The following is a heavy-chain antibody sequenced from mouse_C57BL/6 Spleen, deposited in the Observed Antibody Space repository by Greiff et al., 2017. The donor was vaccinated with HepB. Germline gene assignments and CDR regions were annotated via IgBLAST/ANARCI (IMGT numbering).Heavy chain of an antibody. Sequence: QVQLQQSGPGLVQPSQSLSITCTVSGFSLTSYGVHWVRQSPGKGLEWLGVIWSGGSTDYNAAFISRLSISKDNSKSQVFFKMNSLQADDTAIYYCARGIYYGYDRGFDYWGQGTTLTVSS. CDR3: ARGIYYGYDRGFDY. CDR2: IWSGGST. J-gene: IGHJ2*01. V-gene: IGHV2-2*01. D-gene: IGHD2-2*01. CDR1: GFSLTSYG.